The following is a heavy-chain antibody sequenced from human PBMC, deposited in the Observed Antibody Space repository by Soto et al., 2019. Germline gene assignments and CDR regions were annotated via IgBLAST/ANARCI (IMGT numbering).Heavy chain of an antibody. CDR1: GYSFTSYW. V-gene: IGHV5-51*01. J-gene: IGHJ5*02. Sequence: GESLKISCKGSGYSFTSYWIGWVRQMPGKGLEWMGIIYPGDSDTRYSPSFQGQVTISADKSISTAYLQWSSLKASDTAMYYCARAARYYYGSGSYFSWFDPWGQGTLVTVSS. CDR2: IYPGDSDT. D-gene: IGHD3-10*01. CDR3: ARAARYYYGSGSYFSWFDP.